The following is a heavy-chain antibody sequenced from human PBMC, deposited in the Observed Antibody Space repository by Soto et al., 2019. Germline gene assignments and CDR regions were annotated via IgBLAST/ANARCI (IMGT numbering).Heavy chain of an antibody. J-gene: IGHJ5*02. Sequence: SETLSLTCAVYGGSFSGYYWSWIRQPPGKGLEWIGEINHSGSTNYNPSLKSRVTISVDTSKNQFSLRLSSVTAADTAVYYCARVPILGYCSGGSCYRNWFDPWGQGTLVTVSS. CDR3: ARVPILGYCSGGSCYRNWFDP. D-gene: IGHD2-15*01. CDR2: INHSGST. CDR1: GGSFSGYY. V-gene: IGHV4-34*01.